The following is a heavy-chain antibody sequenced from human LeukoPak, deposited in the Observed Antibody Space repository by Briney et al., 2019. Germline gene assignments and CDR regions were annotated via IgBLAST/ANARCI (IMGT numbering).Heavy chain of an antibody. D-gene: IGHD3-10*01. Sequence: GGSLRLSCAASGFTFSSYGMHWVRQAPGKGLEWVAVISYDGSNRYYADSVKGRFTISRDNSKNTLYLQMNSLRVEDTAVYYCSCDGAYGSGSSPPYYYYMDVWGKGTTVTVSS. J-gene: IGHJ6*03. CDR3: SCDGAYGSGSSPPYYYYMDV. CDR2: ISYDGSNR. CDR1: GFTFSSYG. V-gene: IGHV3-30*03.